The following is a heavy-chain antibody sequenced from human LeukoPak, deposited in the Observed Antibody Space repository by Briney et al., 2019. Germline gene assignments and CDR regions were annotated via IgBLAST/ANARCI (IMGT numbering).Heavy chain of an antibody. J-gene: IGHJ4*02. CDR2: ISSSSSYI. CDR3: TRENYYDSSGTEIPFDY. Sequence: GGSLRLSCAASGFTFSSYSMNWVRQAPGKGLEWVSSISSSSSYIYYADSVKGRFTISRDNAKNSLYLQMNSLKTEDTAVYYCTRENYYDSSGTEIPFDYWGQGTLVTVSS. CDR1: GFTFSSYS. D-gene: IGHD3-22*01. V-gene: IGHV3-21*03.